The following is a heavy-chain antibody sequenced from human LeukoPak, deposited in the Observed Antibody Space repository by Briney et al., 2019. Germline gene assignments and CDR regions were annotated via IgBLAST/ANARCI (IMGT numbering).Heavy chain of an antibody. Sequence: ASVKVSCKASGYRFTDYYMHWVRQAPGQGLEWMGWFNPESGGTNYAQKFQGRVTMTTDTTISTAYMGLTRLRSDDTAVYYCASALNSRSSSCWGQGTRVTVSS. CDR1: GYRFTDYY. J-gene: IGHJ4*02. D-gene: IGHD6-13*01. V-gene: IGHV1-2*02. CDR2: FNPESGGT. CDR3: ASALNSRSSSC.